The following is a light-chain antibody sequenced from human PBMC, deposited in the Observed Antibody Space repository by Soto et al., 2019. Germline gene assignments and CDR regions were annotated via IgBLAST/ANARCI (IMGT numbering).Light chain of an antibody. J-gene: IGKJ1*01. CDR3: QQYGGSPET. V-gene: IGKV3-20*01. CDR2: DAS. CDR1: QSISSTY. Sequence: EIVLTQSPGTLSLSPGERATLSCRPSQSISSTYLAWYQQKPGQAPRLLIYDASRRAPGIPDRFSGSGSGTDFTLNISRLEPEDFEVYYCQQYGGSPETFGQGTKVDIK.